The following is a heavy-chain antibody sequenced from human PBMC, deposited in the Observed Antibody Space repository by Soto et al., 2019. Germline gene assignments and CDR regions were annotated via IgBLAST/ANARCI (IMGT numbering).Heavy chain of an antibody. V-gene: IGHV3-33*01. CDR1: GFTFSSYG. CDR3: ARSLQGPGAFDI. CDR2: IWYDGSNK. Sequence: PGGSLRLSCAASGFTFSSYGMHWVRQAPGKGLEWVAVIWYDGSNKYYADSVKGRFTISRDNSKNTLYLQMNSLRAEDTAVYYCARSLQGPGAFDIWGQGTMVTVSS. J-gene: IGHJ3*02.